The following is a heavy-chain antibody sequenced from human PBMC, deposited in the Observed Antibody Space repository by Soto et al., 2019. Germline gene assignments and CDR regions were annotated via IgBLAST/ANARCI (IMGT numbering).Heavy chain of an antibody. Sequence: EVQLLESGGGLVQPGGSLRLSCAASGFTFSSYAMSWVRQAPGKGPEWVSAISGSGGNTYYADSVKGRFTISRDNSKNTLYLQVNSLRAEDTAVYYCAKGGWVDIAAAGALFDYWGQGTLVTVSS. CDR2: ISGSGGNT. D-gene: IGHD6-13*01. J-gene: IGHJ4*02. V-gene: IGHV3-23*01. CDR1: GFTFSSYA. CDR3: AKGGWVDIAAAGALFDY.